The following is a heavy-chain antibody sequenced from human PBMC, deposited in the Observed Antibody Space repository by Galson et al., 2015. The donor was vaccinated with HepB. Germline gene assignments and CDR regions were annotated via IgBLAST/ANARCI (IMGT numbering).Heavy chain of an antibody. Sequence: SLRLSCAASGFTFSIYSMNWVRQAPGKGLEWVSSISPSSSHTYYADSVKGRFTISRDNTKNSLYLQMNSLRADDSAVYYCARESYGESTSDYWGQGTLVTVSS. J-gene: IGHJ4*02. V-gene: IGHV3-21*01. CDR1: GFTFSIYS. CDR2: ISPSSSHT. CDR3: ARESYGESTSDY. D-gene: IGHD3-10*01.